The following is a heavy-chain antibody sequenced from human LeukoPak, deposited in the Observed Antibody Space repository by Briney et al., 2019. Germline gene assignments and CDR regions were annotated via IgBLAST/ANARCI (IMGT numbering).Heavy chain of an antibody. J-gene: IGHJ6*02. CDR1: GGSISSYY. CDR2: IYYSGST. Sequence: PSETLSLTCTVSGGSISSYYWSWIRRPSGKGLEWIGYIYYSGSTNYNPSLKSRVTISVDTSKNQFSLKLSSVTAADTAVYYCARDPYCSGGSCYGMDVWGQGTTVTVSS. V-gene: IGHV4-59*01. CDR3: ARDPYCSGGSCYGMDV. D-gene: IGHD2-15*01.